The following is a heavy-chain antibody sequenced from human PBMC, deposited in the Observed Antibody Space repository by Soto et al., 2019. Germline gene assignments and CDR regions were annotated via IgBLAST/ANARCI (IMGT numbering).Heavy chain of an antibody. CDR1: GGSISHNY. J-gene: IGHJ6*02. Sequence: PSETLSLTCAVSGGSISHNYWIWIRQPPGKGLEWIGNIYYSGNTNYNPSLKSRVTISVDMSKNQFSLKLSSVTAADTAVYYCARGGIYYYDGMDVWGQGTTVTVSS. CDR3: ARGGIYYYDGMDV. CDR2: IYYSGNT. V-gene: IGHV4-59*01. D-gene: IGHD3-22*01.